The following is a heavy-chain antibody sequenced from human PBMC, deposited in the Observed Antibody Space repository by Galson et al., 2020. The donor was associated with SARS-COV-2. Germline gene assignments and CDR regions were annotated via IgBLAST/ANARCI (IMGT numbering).Heavy chain of an antibody. J-gene: IGHJ4*02. CDR2: ISAYNGNT. V-gene: IGHV1-18*01. Sequence: ASVKVPCKASRYTFTSYGISWVRQAPGQELEWMGWISAYNGNTNYAQKLQGRVTMTTDTSTSTAYLELRSLRSDDTAVYYCARGDYYDSSGYYRYWGQGTLVTVSA. CDR3: ARGDYYDSSGYYRY. D-gene: IGHD3-22*01. CDR1: RYTFTSYG.